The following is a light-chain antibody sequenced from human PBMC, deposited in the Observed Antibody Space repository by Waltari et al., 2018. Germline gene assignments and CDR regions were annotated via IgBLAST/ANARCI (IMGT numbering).Light chain of an antibody. CDR1: QSLLSKNDNF. CDR3: HQYHSSPLT. V-gene: IGKV4-1*01. Sequence: DIVMTQSPDSLAVSLGERATITCKSSQSLLSKNDNFMAWYQKKPGQPPNLLIFGASTRQAWLPDRCSVSVSVADFTLTISSLQAEDVAVYYCHQYHSSPLTFGGGTKVEIK. J-gene: IGKJ4*01. CDR2: GAS.